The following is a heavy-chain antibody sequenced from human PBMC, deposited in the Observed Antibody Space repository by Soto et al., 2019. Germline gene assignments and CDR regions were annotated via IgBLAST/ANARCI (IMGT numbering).Heavy chain of an antibody. Sequence: SVKVSCRASGGTFSSYVISWVRQAPGQGLEWMGGIITVSGSANYAQKFQDRLTMTANVLTTTAYMELSSLTSDDTGVYFCASANRYSGSYTLDAWGQGTLVTVSS. D-gene: IGHD5-12*01. CDR3: ASANRYSGSYTLDA. J-gene: IGHJ5*02. CDR1: GGTFSSYV. V-gene: IGHV1-69*13. CDR2: IITVSGSA.